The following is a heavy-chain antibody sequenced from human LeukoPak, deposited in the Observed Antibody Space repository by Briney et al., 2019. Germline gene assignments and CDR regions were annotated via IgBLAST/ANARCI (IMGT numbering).Heavy chain of an antibody. D-gene: IGHD7-27*01. CDR3: ARDAYLGYYYYYMDV. V-gene: IGHV7-4-1*02. CDR2: INTNTGNP. CDR1: GYTFTSYA. J-gene: IGHJ6*03. Sequence: ASVKVSCKASGYTFTSYAMNWVRQAPGQGLEWMGWINTNTGNPTYAQGFTGRFVFSLDTSVSTAYLQISSLKAEDTAVYYCARDAYLGYYYYYMDVWGKGATVTVSS.